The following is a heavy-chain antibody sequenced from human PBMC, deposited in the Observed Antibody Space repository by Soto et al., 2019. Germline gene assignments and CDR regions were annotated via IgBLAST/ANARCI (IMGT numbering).Heavy chain of an antibody. Sequence: QVQVVQSGVEVRRPGSSVKVSCKASGDTFKNCVISWVRQAPGQGLEWMGGIIPLFGTTDFAQRFQGRLTITTNESTTTAYMELGRLRSADTATYYCAAELGFGKLSVVWGQGTTVIVSS. CDR3: AAELGFGKLSVV. V-gene: IGHV1-69*01. J-gene: IGHJ6*02. D-gene: IGHD3-10*01. CDR1: GDTFKNCV. CDR2: IIPLFGTT.